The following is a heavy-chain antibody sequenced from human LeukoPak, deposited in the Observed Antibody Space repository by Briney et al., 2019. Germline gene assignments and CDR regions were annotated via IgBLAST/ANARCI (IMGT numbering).Heavy chain of an antibody. Sequence: GGSLRLSCAASGFTFSNYWINWVRQAPGKGLEWVANINQDGSETYYVDSVKGRFTISRDNAKDSLYLQMSSLRAEDTAVYYCARTYRNGDKFCSVYWGQGTLVTVSS. J-gene: IGHJ4*02. CDR1: GFTFSNYW. D-gene: IGHD2/OR15-2a*01. CDR3: ARTYRNGDKFCSVY. CDR2: INQDGSET. V-gene: IGHV3-7*01.